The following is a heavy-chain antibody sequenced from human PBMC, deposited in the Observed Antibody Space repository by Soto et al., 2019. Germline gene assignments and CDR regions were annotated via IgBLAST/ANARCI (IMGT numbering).Heavy chain of an antibody. V-gene: IGHV3-30-3*01. J-gene: IGHJ4*02. Sequence: GGSLRLSCAASGFTFSSYAMHWVRQAPGKGLEWVAVISYDGSNKYYADSVKGRFTISRDNSKNTLHLQMNSLRAEDTAVYYCANRGAEGATDYWGQGTLVTVSS. CDR2: ISYDGSNK. CDR3: ANRGAEGATDY. CDR1: GFTFSSYA. D-gene: IGHD1-26*01.